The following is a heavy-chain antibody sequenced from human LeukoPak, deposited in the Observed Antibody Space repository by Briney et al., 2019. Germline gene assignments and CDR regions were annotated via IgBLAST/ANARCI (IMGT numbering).Heavy chain of an antibody. CDR3: AKDTWDEPNFFDY. CDR2: IRYDGSNK. D-gene: IGHD1-26*01. Sequence: GGSLRLSCAASGFTFSSYGMQWDRQAPGKGLEWVAFIRYDGSNKYYADSVKGRFTISRDNTKNTLYLQMNSLRAEDTAVYYGAKDTWDEPNFFDYWGQGTLVTVSS. J-gene: IGHJ4*02. CDR1: GFTFSSYG. V-gene: IGHV3-30*02.